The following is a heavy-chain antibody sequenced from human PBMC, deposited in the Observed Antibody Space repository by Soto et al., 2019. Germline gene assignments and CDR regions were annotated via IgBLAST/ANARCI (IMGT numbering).Heavy chain of an antibody. J-gene: IGHJ4*02. V-gene: IGHV4-59*01. Sequence: SETLSLTCTVSGGSISSYYWSWIRQPPGKGLEWIGYIYYSGSTNYNPSLKSRVTISVDTSKNQFSMKLSSVTAADTAVYYCARVWGASYFDYWGQGTLVTVSS. D-gene: IGHD1-26*01. CDR3: ARVWGASYFDY. CDR1: GGSISSYY. CDR2: IYYSGST.